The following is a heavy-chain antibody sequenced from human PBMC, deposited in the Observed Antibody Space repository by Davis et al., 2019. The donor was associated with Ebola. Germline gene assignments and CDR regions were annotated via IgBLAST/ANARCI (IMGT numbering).Heavy chain of an antibody. CDR1: GYSISSGSY. CDR2: IYHSGST. Sequence: PETLSLTCAVSGYSISSGSYWGWIRQPPGKGPEWIGSIYHSGSTYQNPSLQSRATISLDTSKNQFSLKLSSVTAADTAVYYCARGRGYSSSQTTFDYWGQGTLVTVSS. CDR3: ARGRGYSSSQTTFDY. D-gene: IGHD6-6*01. J-gene: IGHJ4*02. V-gene: IGHV4-38-2*01.